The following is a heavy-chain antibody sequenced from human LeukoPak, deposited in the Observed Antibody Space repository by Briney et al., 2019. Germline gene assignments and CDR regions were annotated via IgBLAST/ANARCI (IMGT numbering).Heavy chain of an antibody. Sequence: ASVKVSCKASGYTFTSYAMNWVRQAPGQGLEWMGIINPSGGSTSYAQKFQGRVTMTRDMSTSTVYMELSSLRSEDTAVYYCAREATTLAGDGYNFFYFDYWGQGTLVTVSS. J-gene: IGHJ4*02. CDR2: INPSGGST. CDR1: GYTFTSYA. D-gene: IGHD5-24*01. CDR3: AREATTLAGDGYNFFYFDY. V-gene: IGHV1-46*01.